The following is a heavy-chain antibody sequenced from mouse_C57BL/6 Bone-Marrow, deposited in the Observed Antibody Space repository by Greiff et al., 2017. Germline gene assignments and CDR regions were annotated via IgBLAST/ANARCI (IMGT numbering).Heavy chain of an antibody. CDR3: ARGGTCKRGTFDY. CDR2: ISSGGSYT. V-gene: IGHV5-6*01. D-gene: IGHD3-3*01. J-gene: IGHJ2*01. CDR1: GFTFSSYG. Sequence: EVKLQESGGDLVKPGGSLKLSCAASGFTFSSYGMSWVRQTPDKRLELVATISSGGSYTYYPDSVKGRFTISRDNAKNTLYLQMSSLKAEDTAMYYCARGGTCKRGTFDYWGQGTTLTVSS.